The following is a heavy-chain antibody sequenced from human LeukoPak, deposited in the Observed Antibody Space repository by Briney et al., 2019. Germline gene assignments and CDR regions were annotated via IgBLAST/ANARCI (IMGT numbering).Heavy chain of an antibody. CDR1: GFTFSSYA. Sequence: GGSLRLSCAASGFTFSSYAMSWVRQAPGKGLEWVSAISGSGGSTYYADSVKGRFTISRDNSKNTLYLQMNSLRAEDTAVYYCAKDLSLSRYYDFWSGYYFDYWGQGTLVTVSS. J-gene: IGHJ4*02. CDR3: AKDLSLSRYYDFWSGYYFDY. V-gene: IGHV3-23*01. D-gene: IGHD3-3*01. CDR2: ISGSGGST.